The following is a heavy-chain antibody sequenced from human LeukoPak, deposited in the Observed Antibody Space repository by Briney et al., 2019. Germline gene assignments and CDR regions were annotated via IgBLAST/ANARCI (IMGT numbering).Heavy chain of an antibody. CDR2: INPNSGGT. Sequence: ASVKVSCKASGYTFTGYYMHWVRQAPGQGLEWMGWINPNSGGTNYAQKFQGRVTMTRDTSISTAYMELSRLRSDDTAVYHCARPALGYYYDSSGYYFDYWGQGTLVTVSS. V-gene: IGHV1-2*02. CDR1: GYTFTGYY. CDR3: ARPALGYYYDSSGYYFDY. D-gene: IGHD3-22*01. J-gene: IGHJ4*02.